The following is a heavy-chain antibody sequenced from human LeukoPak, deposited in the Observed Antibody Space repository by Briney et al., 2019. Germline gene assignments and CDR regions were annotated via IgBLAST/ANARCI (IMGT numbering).Heavy chain of an antibody. J-gene: IGHJ4*02. CDR1: GASINSYY. CDR2: IYYSGST. CDR3: ARAPGFLTGYHNLPDRSKQFDY. Sequence: PSETLSLTCTVSGASINSYYWSWVGPSPGRGLEWIGYIYYSGSTKYNTSLKSRVTIAVDTCKNQFSLNLTSVTAADTAVYYCARAPGFLTGYHNLPDRSKQFDYWGQGTLVTVSS. D-gene: IGHD3-9*01. V-gene: IGHV4-59*01.